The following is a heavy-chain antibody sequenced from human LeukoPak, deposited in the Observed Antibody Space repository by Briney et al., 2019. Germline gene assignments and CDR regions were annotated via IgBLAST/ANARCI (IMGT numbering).Heavy chain of an antibody. V-gene: IGHV4-59*11. CDR1: GGSISSLY. D-gene: IGHD2-2*01. J-gene: IGHJ5*02. CDR2: IHNSGST. Sequence: SETLSLTCTVSGGSISSLYWTWTRQPPGKGLEWIGNIHNSGSTNYNPSLRSRVTISVDTAKNQFSLRLKSVTAADTAVYFCGRESFGGHCSRTGCFQYTWVDPWGQGSLVTVSS. CDR3: GRESFGGHCSRTGCFQYTWVDP.